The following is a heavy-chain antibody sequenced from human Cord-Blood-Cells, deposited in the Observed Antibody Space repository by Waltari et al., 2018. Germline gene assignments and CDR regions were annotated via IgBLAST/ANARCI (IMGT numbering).Heavy chain of an antibody. Sequence: EVQLVESGGGLVKPGGSLRLSCAASGFTFSNAWMSGVRQAPGKGLEWVGRIKSKTDGGTTDYAAPVKGRFTISRDDSKNTLYLQMNSLKTEDTAVYYCTTDKLGPSYYFDYWGQGTLVTVSS. J-gene: IGHJ4*02. D-gene: IGHD7-27*01. CDR3: TTDKLGPSYYFDY. V-gene: IGHV3-15*01. CDR2: IKSKTDGGTT. CDR1: GFTFSNAW.